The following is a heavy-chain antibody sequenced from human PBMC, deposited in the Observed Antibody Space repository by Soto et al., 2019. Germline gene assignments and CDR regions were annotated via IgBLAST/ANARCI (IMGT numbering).Heavy chain of an antibody. CDR2: IKEDGSQI. J-gene: IGHJ4*02. Sequence: DVQLVESGGGLVQPGGSQRLSCTASGLIFSNYWMTWVRQAPGKGPEWVANIKEDGSQIDYVDSVKGRFTVSRDNAKNSVYLQMNTLSVEDTAIYYCARGGSDSSWYWRDWGQGALVTVSS. CDR3: ARGGSDSSWYWRD. D-gene: IGHD6-13*01. V-gene: IGHV3-7*04. CDR1: GLIFSNYW.